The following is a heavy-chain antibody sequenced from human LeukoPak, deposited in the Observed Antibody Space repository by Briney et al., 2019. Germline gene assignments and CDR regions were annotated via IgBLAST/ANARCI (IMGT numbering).Heavy chain of an antibody. CDR2: ISISSNYI. V-gene: IGHV3-21*01. D-gene: IGHD3-22*01. CDR1: GFTFSRYS. CDR3: AIDSSGYPLDY. Sequence: GGSLRLSCAASGFTFSRYSMNWVRQAPGKGLEWVSSISISSNYIYYPDSLKGRFTISRDNAKNSLYLQMNSLRAEDTAVYYCAIDSSGYPLDYWGQGTLVTVSS. J-gene: IGHJ4*02.